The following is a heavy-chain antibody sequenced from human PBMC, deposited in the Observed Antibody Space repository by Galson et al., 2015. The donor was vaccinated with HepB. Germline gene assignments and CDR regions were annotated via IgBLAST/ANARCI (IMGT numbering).Heavy chain of an antibody. J-gene: IGHJ4*02. Sequence: SLRLSCAASGFTFSYYAMSWVRQAPGKGLEWVSSISGDGRDTYYADSVKGRFTISRDNSKNTLYLQMNSLRAEDTAVYYCAQDFLGCCDSSGRIKEGSDGYWGQGTLVTVSS. D-gene: IGHD3-22*01. CDR1: GFTFSYYA. V-gene: IGHV3-23*01. CDR3: AQDFLGCCDSSGRIKEGSDGY. CDR2: ISGDGRDT.